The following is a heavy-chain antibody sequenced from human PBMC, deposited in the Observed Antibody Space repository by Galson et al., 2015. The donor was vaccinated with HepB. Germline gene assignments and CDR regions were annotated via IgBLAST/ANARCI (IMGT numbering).Heavy chain of an antibody. CDR3: AHTHYYDSRGYYFDY. V-gene: IGHV2-5*01. CDR1: GFSLDTTGVG. J-gene: IGHJ4*02. D-gene: IGHD3-22*01. CDR2: IYWSDDK. Sequence: PALVKPTQTLTLPCTFSGFSLDTTGVGVGWIRQPPGKALEWLALIYWSDDKRYSPPLKSRLTITKDPTKNQVVLTMTNVDPVDTATYYCAHTHYYDSRGYYFDYWGRGARVTVSS.